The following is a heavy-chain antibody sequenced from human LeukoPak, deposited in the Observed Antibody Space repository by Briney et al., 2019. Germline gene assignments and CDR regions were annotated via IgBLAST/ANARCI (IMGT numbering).Heavy chain of an antibody. D-gene: IGHD3-3*01. V-gene: IGHV4-59*12. CDR2: IYYSGST. Sequence: SETLSLTCTVSGGSISSYYWSWIRQPPGKGLEWIGYIYYSGSTNYNPSLKSRVTISVDTSKNQFSLKLSSVTAADTAVYYCARESNHYDFWSGYYYFDYWGQGTLVTVSS. CDR1: GGSISSYY. CDR3: ARESNHYDFWSGYYYFDY. J-gene: IGHJ4*02.